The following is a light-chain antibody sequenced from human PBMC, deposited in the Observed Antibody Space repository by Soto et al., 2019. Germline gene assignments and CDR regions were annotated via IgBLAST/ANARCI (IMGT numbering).Light chain of an antibody. CDR1: QSISSC. V-gene: IGKV1-5*03. CDR2: NAS. J-gene: IGKJ1*01. CDR3: QHYNSYSEA. Sequence: DIQMTQSPSTQSASVGDRVTITCRASQSISSCLAWYQQKPGKAPKLLIYNASTLKSGVPSRFSGSGSGTEFTLTISSLQPDDFATYYCQHYNSYSEAFGQGTKVDI.